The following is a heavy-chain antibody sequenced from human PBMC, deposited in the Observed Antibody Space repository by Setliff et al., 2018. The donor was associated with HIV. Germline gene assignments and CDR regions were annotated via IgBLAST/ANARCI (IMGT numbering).Heavy chain of an antibody. J-gene: IGHJ6*02. CDR3: ARDPYGSGSYHYYYGMDV. D-gene: IGHD3-10*01. V-gene: IGHV4-61*02. Sequence: PSETLSLTCTVSGGSINSGSYFWSWIRQPAGKGLEWIGRIFTGGSTNYNPSLKSRVTISVDTSKNQFSLKLNSVTAADTAVYYCARDPYGSGSYHYYYGMDVWGQGTTVTVSS. CDR1: GGSINSGSYF. CDR2: IFTGGST.